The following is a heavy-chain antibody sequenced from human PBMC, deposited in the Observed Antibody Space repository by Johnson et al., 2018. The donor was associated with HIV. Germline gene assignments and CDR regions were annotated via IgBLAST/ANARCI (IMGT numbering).Heavy chain of an antibody. D-gene: IGHD7-27*01. Sequence: QVQLVESGGGVVQPGRSLRLSCAASGFTFSSYAMHWVRQAPGQGLEWVAVISYDGSNKYYADSVKGRFTISRDNSKNTLYLQMGSLRAEDMALYYCASTDTGDLRYDGFDIWGQGTMVFVSS. CDR3: ASTDTGDLRYDGFDI. V-gene: IGHV3-30-3*01. CDR2: ISYDGSNK. J-gene: IGHJ3*02. CDR1: GFTFSSYA.